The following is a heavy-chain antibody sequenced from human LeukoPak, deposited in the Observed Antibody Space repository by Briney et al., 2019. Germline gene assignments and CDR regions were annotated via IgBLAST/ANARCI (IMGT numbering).Heavy chain of an antibody. CDR3: ARGSSSWYDY. CDR2: ISSSSSYI. Sequence: GGSLRLSCAASGFTFSSYAMNWVRQAPGKGLEWVSSISSSSSYIYYADSVKGRFTISRDNAKNSLYLQMNSLRAEDTAVYYCARGSSSWYDYWGQGTLVTVSS. V-gene: IGHV3-21*01. J-gene: IGHJ4*02. D-gene: IGHD6-13*01. CDR1: GFTFSSYA.